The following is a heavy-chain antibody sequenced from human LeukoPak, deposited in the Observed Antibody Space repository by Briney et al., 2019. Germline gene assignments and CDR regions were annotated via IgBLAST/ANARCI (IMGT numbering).Heavy chain of an antibody. V-gene: IGHV1-2*02. D-gene: IGHD2-21*02. CDR1: GYTFTGYY. CDR2: INPNSGGT. Sequence: ASVKVSCKASGYTFTGYYMHWVRQAPGQGLEWMGWINPNSGGTDYAQKFLGRVTMTRDTSISTAYMELSRLRSDDTAVYYCARDGGAYCGGDCYFADDYWGQGTLVTVSS. CDR3: ARDGGAYCGGDCYFADDY. J-gene: IGHJ4*02.